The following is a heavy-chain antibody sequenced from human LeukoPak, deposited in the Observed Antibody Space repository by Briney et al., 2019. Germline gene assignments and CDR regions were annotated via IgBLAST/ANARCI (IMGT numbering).Heavy chain of an antibody. CDR2: ISAYNGNT. D-gene: IGHD5-12*01. V-gene: IGHV1-18*01. Sequence: GASVKVSCKASGYTFTSYGISWVRQAPGQGLEWMGWISAYNGNTNYAQKLQGRVTMTTDTSTSTAYMELRSLRSDDTAVYYCARNGFLLLATIWATNNPPFDSGGKGTLVPASS. J-gene: IGHJ4*02. CDR1: GYTFTSYG. CDR3: ARNGFLLLATIWATNNPPFDS.